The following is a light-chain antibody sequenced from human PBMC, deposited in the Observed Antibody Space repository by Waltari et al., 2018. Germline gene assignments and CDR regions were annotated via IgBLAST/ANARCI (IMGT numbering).Light chain of an antibody. J-gene: IGLJ2*01. CDR1: SSDVGGYDY. CDR2: DVD. CDR3: CAYAGDFL. Sequence: QPALTQPRSVSGSPGQSVTISCTGRSSDVGGYDYVSWYRQYPGTAPKPILHDVDKPPSGVPDRFSGSKSGNTASLTISGLQAEDEADYYCCAYAGDFLFGGGTKLTVL. V-gene: IGLV2-11*01.